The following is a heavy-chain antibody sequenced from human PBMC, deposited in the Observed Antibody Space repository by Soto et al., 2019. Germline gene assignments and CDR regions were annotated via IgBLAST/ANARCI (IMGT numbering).Heavy chain of an antibody. V-gene: IGHV1-18*04. CDR2: ISAYNGNT. J-gene: IGHJ4*02. CDR3: AREALGYCSSTSCYMDY. D-gene: IGHD2-2*02. CDR1: GYTLTIYG. Sequence: VKVARKALGYTLTIYGISCLINEPGQGLEWMGWISAYNGNTNYAQKLQGRVTMTTDTSTSTAYMELRSLRSDDTAVYYCAREALGYCSSTSCYMDYWGQGTLVTISS.